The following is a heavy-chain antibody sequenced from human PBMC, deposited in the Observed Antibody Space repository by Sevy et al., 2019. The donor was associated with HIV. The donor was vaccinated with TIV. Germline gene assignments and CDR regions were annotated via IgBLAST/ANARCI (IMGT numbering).Heavy chain of an antibody. J-gene: IGHJ6*02. CDR3: ARDKTILEGRYGMDV. V-gene: IGHV3-21*01. CDR2: ISSGSGFI. Sequence: GGSLRLSCAASGFTFSDYNMNWVRQAPGKGLEWVSFISSGSGFIYYADSVKGRFTISRDNAKNSLFLQMNSLRADDTDVYFCARDKTILEGRYGMDVWGQGITVTVSS. CDR1: GFTFSDYN. D-gene: IGHD3-3*01.